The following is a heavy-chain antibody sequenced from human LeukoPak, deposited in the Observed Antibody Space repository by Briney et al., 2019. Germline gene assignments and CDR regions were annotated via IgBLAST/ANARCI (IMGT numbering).Heavy chain of an antibody. CDR1: GGSISSYY. D-gene: IGHD3-10*01. CDR3: ARDKESVYYSSGSYYNEGSWFDP. V-gene: IGHV4-59*01. J-gene: IGHJ5*02. Sequence: PSETLSLTCTVSGGSISSYYWSWIRQPPGKGLEWIGYIYYSGSTNYNPSLKSRVTISVDTSKNQFSLKLSSVTAADTAVYYCARDKESVYYSSGSYYNEGSWFDPWGQGTLVTVSS. CDR2: IYYSGST.